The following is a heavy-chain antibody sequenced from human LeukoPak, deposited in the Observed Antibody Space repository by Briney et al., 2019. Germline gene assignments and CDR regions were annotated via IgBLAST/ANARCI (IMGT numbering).Heavy chain of an antibody. CDR2: IYYSGST. CDR1: GGSISSYY. J-gene: IGHJ2*01. Sequence: PAETLSLTCTVSGGSISSYYWSWIRQPPGKGLEWIGYIYYSGSTNYNRSLKSRVTISVDTSKNQFSLKLSSVTAADTAVYYCARSQLRYFDWLLPYWYFDLWGRGTLVTVSS. V-gene: IGHV4-59*01. D-gene: IGHD3-9*01. CDR3: ARSQLRYFDWLLPYWYFDL.